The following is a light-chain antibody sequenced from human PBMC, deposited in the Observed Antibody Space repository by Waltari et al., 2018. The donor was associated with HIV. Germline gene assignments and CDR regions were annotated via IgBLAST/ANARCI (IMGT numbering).Light chain of an antibody. CDR1: SSDVRAYNY. J-gene: IGLJ3*02. CDR3: TSYTSSSTWV. Sequence: QSALTQPAPVSGSPGPSITISCTGTSSDVRAYNYVSWYQQHPDKAPKLIVYEVNNRPSGISNRFSGSKSGNTASLTISGLQADDEADYYCTSYTSSSTWVFGGGTKVTVL. V-gene: IGLV2-14*01. CDR2: EVN.